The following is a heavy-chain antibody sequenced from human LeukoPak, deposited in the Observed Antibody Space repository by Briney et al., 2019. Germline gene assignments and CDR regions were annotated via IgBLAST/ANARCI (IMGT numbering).Heavy chain of an antibody. V-gene: IGHV4-59*01. D-gene: IGHD6-6*01. CDR1: GGSISSYY. CDR2: IYYSGST. J-gene: IGHJ6*02. CDR3: ARDGASIAAHGMDV. Sequence: SETLSLTCTVSGGSISSYYWSWIRQPPGKGLEWIGYIYYSGSTNYNPSLKSRVTISVDTSKNQFSLKLSSVTAADTAVYYCARDGASIAAHGMDVWGQGTTVTVSS.